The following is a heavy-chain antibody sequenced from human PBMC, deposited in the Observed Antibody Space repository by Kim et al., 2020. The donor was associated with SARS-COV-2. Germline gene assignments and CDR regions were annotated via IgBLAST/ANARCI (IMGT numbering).Heavy chain of an antibody. Sequence: SETLSLTCTVSGGSISSSSYYWGWIRQPPGKGLEWIGSIYYSGSTYYNPSLKSRVTISVDTSKNQFPLKLSSVTAADTAVYYCARHRALMAPGLSGIGWFDPWGQGTLVTVSS. J-gene: IGHJ5*02. CDR1: GGSISSSSYY. V-gene: IGHV4-39*01. CDR3: ARHRALMAPGLSGIGWFDP. D-gene: IGHD2-8*01. CDR2: IYYSGST.